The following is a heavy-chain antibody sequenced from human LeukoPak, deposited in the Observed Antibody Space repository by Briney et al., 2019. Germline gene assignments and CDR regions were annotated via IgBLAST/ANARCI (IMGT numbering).Heavy chain of an antibody. D-gene: IGHD3-3*01. Sequence: GGSLRLSCAASGFTVSSNYMSWVRQAPGKGLEGVSVIYSGGSTYYADSVKGRFTISRDNSKNTLYLQMNSLRAEDTAVYYCARVALSGYYYMDYWGQGTLVTVSS. V-gene: IGHV3-66*02. J-gene: IGHJ4*02. CDR1: GFTVSSNY. CDR3: ARVALSGYYYMDY. CDR2: IYSGGST.